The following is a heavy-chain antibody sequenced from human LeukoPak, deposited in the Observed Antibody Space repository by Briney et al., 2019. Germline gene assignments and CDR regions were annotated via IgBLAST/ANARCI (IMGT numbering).Heavy chain of an antibody. CDR2: SNHSGST. D-gene: IGHD3-3*01. CDR1: GSSFSGYY. J-gene: IGHJ4*02. V-gene: IGHV4-34*01. CDR3: ARIIRFSPVFDY. Sequence: ETLSLTCAVYGSSFSGYYWSWIRQPPGKGLEWIGESNHSGSTNYNPSLKSRVTISVDTSKNQFSLKLSSVTAADTAVYYCARIIRFSPVFDYWGQGTLVTVSS.